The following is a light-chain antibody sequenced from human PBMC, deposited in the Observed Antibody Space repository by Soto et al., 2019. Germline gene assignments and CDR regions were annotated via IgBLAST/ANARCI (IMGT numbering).Light chain of an antibody. V-gene: IGKV1-5*01. J-gene: IGKJ1*01. CDR2: DAS. Sequence: DIQMTQSPSSVSASVGDRVTITCRASQGISSRLAWYKQKPGKAPKLLIYDASSLESGVPSRLSGSGSGTEFTLTISRLQPDDFATYYCQQYNSHWTFGHGTQVDIK. CDR1: QGISSR. CDR3: QQYNSHWT.